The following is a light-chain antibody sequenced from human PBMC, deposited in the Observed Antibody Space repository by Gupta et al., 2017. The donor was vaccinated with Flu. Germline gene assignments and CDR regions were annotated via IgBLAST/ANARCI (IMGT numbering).Light chain of an antibody. J-gene: IGLJ1*01. V-gene: IGLV2-11*01. Sequence: QSALTQPRSVSGSPGQSVTISRTGTSSDVGGYNFVSWYQQHPGKAPKLMVFDVTKRPSGVPDRFSGSKSGNTASLTISGLQAEDEADYYCCSYAGRYIYVFGTGTKVTVL. CDR2: DVT. CDR3: CSYAGRYIYV. CDR1: SSDVGGYNF.